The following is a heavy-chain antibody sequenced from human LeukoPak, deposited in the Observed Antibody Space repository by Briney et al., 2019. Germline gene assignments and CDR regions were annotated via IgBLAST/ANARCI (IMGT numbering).Heavy chain of an antibody. CDR1: GGSVSNKY. J-gene: IGHJ6*03. V-gene: IGHV4-59*08. D-gene: IGHD3-10*01. CDR3: ARGDYYGSGSPIFGGYYYYYMDV. Sequence: SETLSLTCTVSGGSVSNKYWSWIRQPPGKGLEWIGYIYYSGSTNYNPSLKSRVTISVDTSKNQFSLKLSSVTAADTAVYYCARGDYYGSGSPIFGGYYYYYMDVWGKGTTVTISS. CDR2: IYYSGST.